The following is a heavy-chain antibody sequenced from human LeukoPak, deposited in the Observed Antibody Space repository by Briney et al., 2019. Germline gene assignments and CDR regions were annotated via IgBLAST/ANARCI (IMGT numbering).Heavy chain of an antibody. J-gene: IGHJ4*02. V-gene: IGHV4-59*08. CDR1: GCSISNYD. Sequence: PSETLSLTCSASGCSISNYDWNWIRQPPGKALEWIGYIYYRGSTNYNPSLKSRVTISVDTSKNQFSLKLSSVTAADTAVYYCARQQPVAATTHFDNWGQGILVTVSS. D-gene: IGHD6-19*01. CDR3: ARQQPVAATTHFDN. CDR2: IYYRGST.